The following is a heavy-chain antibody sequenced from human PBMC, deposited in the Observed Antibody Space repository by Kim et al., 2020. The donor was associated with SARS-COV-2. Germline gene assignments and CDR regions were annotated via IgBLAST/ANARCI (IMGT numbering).Heavy chain of an antibody. Sequence: SETLSFTCTVSGGSISSSSYYWGWIRQPPGKGLEWIGSIYYSGSTYYNPSLKSRVTISVDTSKNQFSLKLSSVTAADTAVYYCARHALRSITMVRGVIGYGMDVWGQGTTVTVSS. CDR2: IYYSGST. CDR1: GGSISSSSYY. V-gene: IGHV4-39*01. D-gene: IGHD3-10*01. J-gene: IGHJ6*02. CDR3: ARHALRSITMVRGVIGYGMDV.